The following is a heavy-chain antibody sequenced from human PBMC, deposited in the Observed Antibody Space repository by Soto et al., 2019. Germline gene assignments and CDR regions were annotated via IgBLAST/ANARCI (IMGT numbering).Heavy chain of an antibody. CDR2: IYSGGST. Sequence: GGSLRLSCVASGFTASDNYMSWVRQAPGKGLEWVSVIYSGGSTYHAESVKGRFTISRDNLKNTLYLQMNRLRVEDTAVYYCARRRGFSFGFDNWGQGTLVTVSS. J-gene: IGHJ4*02. CDR3: ARRRGFSFGFDN. CDR1: GFTASDNY. D-gene: IGHD5-12*01. V-gene: IGHV3-53*01.